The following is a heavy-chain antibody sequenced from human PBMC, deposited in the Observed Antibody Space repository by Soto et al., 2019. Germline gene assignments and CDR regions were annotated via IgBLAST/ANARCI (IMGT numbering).Heavy chain of an antibody. CDR3: ASAPTVIFPSK. D-gene: IGHD2-21*01. Sequence: EVQLVESGGGLVKPGASLRLSCAASGFTFSTYHMNWVRLAPGKGLEWISSIGGGGDEIYYADSVRGRFTISRDNAKASLYLQMNSLRVEDTAVYYCASAPTVIFPSKWGQGTLVTVSS. V-gene: IGHV3-21*02. CDR1: GFTFSTYH. J-gene: IGHJ4*01. CDR2: IGGGGDEI.